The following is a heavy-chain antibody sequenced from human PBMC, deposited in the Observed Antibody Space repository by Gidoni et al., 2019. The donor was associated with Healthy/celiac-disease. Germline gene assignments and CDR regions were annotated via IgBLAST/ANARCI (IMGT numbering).Heavy chain of an antibody. Sequence: QVQLQESGPGLVKPSGTLSLTCAVSGGSISSSNWWSWVRQPPGKGLEWIGEIYHSGSTNYNPSLKSRVTISVDKSKNQFSLKLSSVTAADTAVYYCATHGGYYGSGSSGNYYYYGMDVWGQGTTVTVSS. V-gene: IGHV4-4*02. J-gene: IGHJ6*02. CDR1: GGSISSSNW. CDR3: ATHGGYYGSGSSGNYYYYGMDV. CDR2: IYHSGST. D-gene: IGHD3-10*01.